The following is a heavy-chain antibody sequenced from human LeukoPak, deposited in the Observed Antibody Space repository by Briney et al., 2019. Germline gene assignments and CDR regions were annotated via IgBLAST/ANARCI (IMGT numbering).Heavy chain of an antibody. CDR2: INHSGST. Sequence: SETLSLTCAVYGGSFSGYYWSWIRQPPGKGLEWIGEINHSGSTNYNPSLKSRVTISVDTSKNQFSLKLSSVTAADTAVYHCARQRRHLLWFGDSYYFDYWGQGTLVTVSS. CDR1: GGSFSGYY. CDR3: ARQRRHLLWFGDSYYFDY. J-gene: IGHJ4*02. V-gene: IGHV4-34*01. D-gene: IGHD3-10*01.